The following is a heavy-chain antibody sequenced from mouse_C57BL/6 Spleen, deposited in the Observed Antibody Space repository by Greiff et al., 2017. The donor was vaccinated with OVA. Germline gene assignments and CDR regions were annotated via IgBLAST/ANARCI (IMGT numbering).Heavy chain of an antibody. CDR1: GFTFSSYA. D-gene: IGHD1-1*01. Sequence: EVQLVESGEGLVKPGGSLKLSCAASGFTFSSYAMSWVRQTPEKRLEWVAYISSGGDYIYYADTVKGRFTISRDNARNTLYLQMSSLKSEDTAMYYCTRENTTVVAPYAMDYWGQGTSVTVSS. J-gene: IGHJ4*01. V-gene: IGHV5-9-1*02. CDR3: TRENTTVVAPYAMDY. CDR2: ISSGGDYI.